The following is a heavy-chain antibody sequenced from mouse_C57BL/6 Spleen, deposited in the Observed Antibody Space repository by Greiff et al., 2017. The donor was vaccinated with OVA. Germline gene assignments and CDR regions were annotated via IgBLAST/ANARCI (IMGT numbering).Heavy chain of an antibody. V-gene: IGHV5-4*01. CDR2: ISDGGSYT. J-gene: IGHJ4*01. D-gene: IGHD1-1*01. CDR3: ARDQDGSSPYYAMDY. CDR1: GFTFSSYA. Sequence: DVKFVESGGGLVKPGGSLKLSCAASGFTFSSYAMSWVRQTPEKRLEWVATISDGGSYTYYPDNVKGRFTISRDNAKNNLYLQMSHLKSEDTAMYYCARDQDGSSPYYAMDYWGQGTSVTVSS.